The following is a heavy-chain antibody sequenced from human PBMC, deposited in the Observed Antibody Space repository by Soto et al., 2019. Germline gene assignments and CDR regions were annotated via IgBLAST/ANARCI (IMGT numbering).Heavy chain of an antibody. V-gene: IGHV1-3*01. D-gene: IGHD1-26*01. CDR2: INAGNGNT. Sequence: QVQLVQSGAEVKKPGASVKVSCKASGYTFTSYAMHWVRQAPGQRLEWMGWINAGNGNTKYSQKFQGRFTITSDTSANTAYMELSSLRSEDTAVYSCARDTGIVGATTGGFDYWGQGTLVTVSS. CDR3: ARDTGIVGATTGGFDY. CDR1: GYTFTSYA. J-gene: IGHJ4*02.